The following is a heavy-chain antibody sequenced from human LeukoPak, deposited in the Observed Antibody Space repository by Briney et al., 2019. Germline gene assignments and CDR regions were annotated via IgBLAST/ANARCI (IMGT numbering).Heavy chain of an antibody. J-gene: IGHJ4*02. CDR2: INPSGGST. D-gene: IGHD4-17*01. CDR1: GYTFTSYY. Sequence: ASVCVSLKASGYTFTSYYMHWVRQAPGQGLEWMGIINPSGGSTSYAQKFQGRVTMTRDTSTSTVYMELSSLRSEDTAVYYCARIDYGEERGVDYWGQGTLVTVSS. CDR3: ARIDYGEERGVDY. V-gene: IGHV1-46*01.